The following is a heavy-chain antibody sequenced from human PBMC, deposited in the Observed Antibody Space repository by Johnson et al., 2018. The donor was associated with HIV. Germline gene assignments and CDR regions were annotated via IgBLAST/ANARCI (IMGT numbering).Heavy chain of an antibody. CDR3: TTDGLGVDAFDI. D-gene: IGHD5-12*01. J-gene: IGHJ3*02. CDR1: GFTFSDAW. CDR2: VKSKTDGGTT. V-gene: IGHV3-15*01. Sequence: VQLVESGGGLVKPGGSLRLSCAASGFTFSDAWMNWVSQAPGKGLEWVGRVKSKTDGGTTDYAAPVKGRFTISRDASKNTLYLQMNSLKTEDTAVYYCTTDGLGVDAFDIWGQGTMVTVSS.